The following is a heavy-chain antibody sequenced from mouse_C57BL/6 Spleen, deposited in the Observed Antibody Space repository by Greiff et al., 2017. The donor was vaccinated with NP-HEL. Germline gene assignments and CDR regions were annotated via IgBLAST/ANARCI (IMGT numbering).Heavy chain of an antibody. CDR3: ARSHYYGSRYFDV. CDR1: GYAFSSSW. D-gene: IGHD1-1*01. Sequence: VQLQQSGPELVKPGASVKISCKASGYAFSSSWMNWVKQRPGKGLEWIGRIYPGDGDTNYNGKFKGKATLTADKSSSTAYMQLSSLTSEDSAVYFCARSHYYGSRYFDVWGTGTTVTVSS. CDR2: IYPGDGDT. J-gene: IGHJ1*03. V-gene: IGHV1-82*01.